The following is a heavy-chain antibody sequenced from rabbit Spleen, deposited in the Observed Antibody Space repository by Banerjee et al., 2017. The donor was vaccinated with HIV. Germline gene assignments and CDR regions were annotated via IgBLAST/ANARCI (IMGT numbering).Heavy chain of an antibody. CDR1: GFDFSRGYD. Sequence: QEQLVESGGDLVQPGASLTLTCTASGFDFSRGYDMCWVRQAPGKGLEWIGYIDTGSSGFTYFATWAKGRFTISKTSSTTVTLQMTSLTAADTATYFCARDLAGVIGWNFYLWGPGTLVTVS. CDR3: ARDLAGVIGWNFYL. D-gene: IGHD4-1*01. CDR2: IDTGSSGFT. J-gene: IGHJ4*01. V-gene: IGHV1S45*01.